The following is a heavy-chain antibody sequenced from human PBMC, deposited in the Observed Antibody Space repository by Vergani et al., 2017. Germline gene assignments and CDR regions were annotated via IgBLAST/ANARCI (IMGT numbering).Heavy chain of an antibody. Sequence: EVQLVESGGGLVQPGGSLRLSCAASGFTFSSYEMNWVRQAPGKGLEWVSYISSSGSTIYYADSVKGRFTISRDNAKNSLYLQMNSLRAEDTAVYYCARGPPQYDILTGYRLGLGVDYRGQGTLVTVSS. CDR2: ISSSGSTI. CDR1: GFTFSSYE. V-gene: IGHV3-48*03. J-gene: IGHJ4*02. D-gene: IGHD3-9*01. CDR3: ARGPPQYDILTGYRLGLGVDY.